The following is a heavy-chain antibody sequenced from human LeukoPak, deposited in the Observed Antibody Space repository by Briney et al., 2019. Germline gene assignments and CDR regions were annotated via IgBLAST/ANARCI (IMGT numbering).Heavy chain of an antibody. D-gene: IGHD3-3*01. CDR3: ARADCDFWSGYYDY. J-gene: IGHJ4*02. CDR1: GYTFTGYY. CDR2: INPNSGGT. Sequence: VASVKVSCKASGYTFTGYYMHWVRQAPGQGLEWMGWINPNSGGTNYAQKFQGRVTMTRDTSISTAYMELSRLRSDDTAVYYCARADCDFWSGYYDYWGQGTLVTVSS. V-gene: IGHV1-2*02.